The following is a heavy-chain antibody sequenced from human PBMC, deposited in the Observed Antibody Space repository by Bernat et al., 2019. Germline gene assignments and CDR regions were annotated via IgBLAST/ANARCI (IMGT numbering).Heavy chain of an antibody. Sequence: QVQLVQSGAEVKKPGASVKVSCKVSGYTLTELSMHWVRQAPGKGLEWMGGFDPEDGETIYAQKFQGRVTMTGDTSTDTAYMELSSLRSEDTAVYYCAIPYDDILTGYHDAFDIWGQGTMVTVSS. CDR2: FDPEDGET. CDR3: AIPYDDILTGYHDAFDI. D-gene: IGHD3-9*01. V-gene: IGHV1-24*01. CDR1: GYTLTELS. J-gene: IGHJ3*02.